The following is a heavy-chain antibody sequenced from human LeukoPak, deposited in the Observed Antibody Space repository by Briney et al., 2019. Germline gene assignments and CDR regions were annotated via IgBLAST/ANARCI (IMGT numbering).Heavy chain of an antibody. Sequence: GGSLRLSCAASGFTFSSYAMSWVRQAPGKGLEWVSLISGSGGSTYYADSVKGRFTISRDNSKNTLYLQMNSLRVEDTAVYYCARDSSMLRGPLVIYYFDFWGQGTLVTVSS. CDR1: GFTFSSYA. D-gene: IGHD3-10*01. J-gene: IGHJ4*02. CDR2: ISGSGGST. CDR3: ARDSSMLRGPLVIYYFDF. V-gene: IGHV3-23*01.